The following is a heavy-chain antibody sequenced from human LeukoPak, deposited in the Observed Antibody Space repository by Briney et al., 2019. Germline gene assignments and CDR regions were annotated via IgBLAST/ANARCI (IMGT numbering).Heavy chain of an antibody. J-gene: IGHJ4*02. V-gene: IGHV1-18*01. Sequence: ASVKVSCKASGYTFTSYGISWVRQAPGQGLEWMGWISAYNGNTNYAQKLQGRVTMTTDTSTSTAYMELRSLRSDDTAVYYCARTTAWQWLVRESYYFDYWGQGTLVTVSS. CDR3: ARTTAWQWLVRESYYFDY. CDR1: GYTFTSYG. D-gene: IGHD6-19*01. CDR2: ISAYNGNT.